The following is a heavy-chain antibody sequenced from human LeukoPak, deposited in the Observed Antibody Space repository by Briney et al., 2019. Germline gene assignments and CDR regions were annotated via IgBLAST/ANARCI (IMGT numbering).Heavy chain of an antibody. CDR2: ISYDGSNK. D-gene: IGHD3-16*01. CDR1: GFTFSSYA. CDR3: ARDKITFGEWDY. V-gene: IGHV3-30-3*01. Sequence: GGSLRLSCAASGFTFSSYAMHWVRQAPGKGLEWVAVISYDGSNKYYADSVKGRFTISRDNSKNTLYLQMNSLRAEDTAVYYCARDKITFGEWDYWGQGTLVTVSS. J-gene: IGHJ4*02.